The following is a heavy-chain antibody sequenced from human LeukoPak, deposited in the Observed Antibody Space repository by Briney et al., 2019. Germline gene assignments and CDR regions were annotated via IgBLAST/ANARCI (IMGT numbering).Heavy chain of an antibody. CDR1: GFTFSNYE. CDR3: ASFPPYMVRTDAFDI. Sequence: GGSLRLSCAASGFTFSNYEMNWVRQAPGKGLEWVSYISDSGTTIYYGDSVKGRFTISRDNAKKSLYLQMNSLRAEDTAVYYCASFPPYMVRTDAFDIWGQGTMVTVSS. J-gene: IGHJ3*02. CDR2: ISDSGTTI. V-gene: IGHV3-48*03. D-gene: IGHD3-10*01.